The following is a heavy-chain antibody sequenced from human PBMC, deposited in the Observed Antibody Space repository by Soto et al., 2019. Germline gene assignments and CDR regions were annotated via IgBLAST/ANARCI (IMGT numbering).Heavy chain of an antibody. CDR3: AFSWNALAVTTFDY. CDR1: STSIGTYF. CDR2: IYDRGNT. J-gene: IGHJ4*02. D-gene: IGHD4-17*01. Sequence: PSEPLSLTCSVSSTSIGTYFWSWIRQSPGEGLEWIGYIYDRGNTDYNPSLRSRVTMSVDTSKSQFSMHLRSVTTADTAVYYCAFSWNALAVTTFDYWGQGIQVT. V-gene: IGHV4-59*03.